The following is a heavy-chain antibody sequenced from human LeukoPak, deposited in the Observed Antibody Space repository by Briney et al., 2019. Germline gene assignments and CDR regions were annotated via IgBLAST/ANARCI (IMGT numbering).Heavy chain of an antibody. CDR2: ISGSGGST. Sequence: PGGSLRLSCAASGFTFSNAWMSWVRQAPGKGLEWVSAISGSGGSTYYADSVKGRFTISRDNSKNTLYLQMNSLRAEDTAVYYCAKVWLPRIAALNWFDPWGQGTLVTVSS. CDR3: AKVWLPRIAALNWFDP. V-gene: IGHV3-23*01. CDR1: GFTFSNAW. D-gene: IGHD6-13*01. J-gene: IGHJ5*02.